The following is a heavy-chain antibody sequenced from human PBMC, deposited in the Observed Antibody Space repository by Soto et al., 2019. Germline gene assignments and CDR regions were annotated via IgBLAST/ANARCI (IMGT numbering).Heavy chain of an antibody. J-gene: IGHJ4*02. D-gene: IGHD3-3*01. V-gene: IGHV1-3*01. CDR3: ARATYYDFWSGYYRPAYFDY. CDR2: INAGNGNT. CDR1: GYTFTSYA. Sequence: ASVKVSFKASGYTFTSYAMHWVRQAPGQRLEWMGWINAGNGNTKYSQKFQGRVTITRDTSASTAYMELSSLRSEDTAVYYCARATYYDFWSGYYRPAYFDYWGQGTLVTVSS.